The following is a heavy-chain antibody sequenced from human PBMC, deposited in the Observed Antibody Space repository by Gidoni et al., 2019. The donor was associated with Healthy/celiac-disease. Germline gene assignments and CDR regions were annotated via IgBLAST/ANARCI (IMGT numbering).Heavy chain of an antibody. CDR3: TTMSGSYRRDY. Sequence: EVQLVESGGGLVKPGGSLRLSCAASGFTFSNAWMSWVSQAPGKGLEWVGRIKSKTDGGTTDYAAPVKGRFTISRDDSKNTLYLQMNSLKTEDTAVYYCTTMSGSYRRDYWGQGTLVTVSS. CDR1: GFTFSNAW. J-gene: IGHJ4*02. CDR2: IKSKTDGGTT. V-gene: IGHV3-15*01. D-gene: IGHD1-26*01.